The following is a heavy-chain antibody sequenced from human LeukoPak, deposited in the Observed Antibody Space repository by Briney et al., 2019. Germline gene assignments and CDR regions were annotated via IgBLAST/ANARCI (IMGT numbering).Heavy chain of an antibody. CDR1: GYTFTSTW. CDR2: IYPGDSDT. D-gene: IGHD2-2*01. J-gene: IGHJ4*02. V-gene: IGHV5-51*01. CDR3: ARSKQYRSRTSCSPFDF. Sequence: GESLKISCKGSGYTFTSTWIGWVGQMPGKGLEWMGIIYPGDSDTRYSPSFQDQVTISADKSISTAYLQWSSLKASDTAMYYCARSKQYRSRTSCSPFDFWGQGTLVTVSS.